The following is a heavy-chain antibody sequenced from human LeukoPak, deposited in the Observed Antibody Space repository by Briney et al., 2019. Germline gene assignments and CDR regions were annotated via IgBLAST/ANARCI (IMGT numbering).Heavy chain of an antibody. V-gene: IGHV1-8*01. CDR2: XNPNNGNT. Sequence: IXXVXQASGQGLEXMGWXNPNNGNTGYAQKFQGRVTTTRDTSISTAYMELRGLRSEDTAVYYCVRDGEGVAISVNYWFDPWGQGTLVTVSS. D-gene: IGHD3-10*01. J-gene: IGHJ5*02. CDR3: VRDGEGVAISVNYWFDP.